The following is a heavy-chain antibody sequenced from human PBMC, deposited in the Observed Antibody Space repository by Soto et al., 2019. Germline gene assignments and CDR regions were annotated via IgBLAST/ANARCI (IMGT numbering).Heavy chain of an antibody. J-gene: IGHJ4*02. CDR1: GFTFSGYA. V-gene: IGHV3-23*01. CDR2: ISGSGHTI. CDR3: AGDDPFDF. Sequence: GGSLRLSCKASGFTFSGYAMTWVRQAPGKGLQWVAAISGSGHTIWYADSVTGRFTISRDNSKYTLYLQMNSLRHDDSAVYFCAGDDPFDFWGQGTQVTVSS.